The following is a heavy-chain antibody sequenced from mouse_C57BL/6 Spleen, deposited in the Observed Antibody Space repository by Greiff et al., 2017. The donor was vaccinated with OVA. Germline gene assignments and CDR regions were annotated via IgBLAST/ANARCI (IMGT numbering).Heavy chain of an antibody. V-gene: IGHV14-3*01. CDR1: GFNIKNTY. D-gene: IGHD1-1*01. J-gene: IGHJ3*01. Sequence: EVKLMESVAELVRPGASVKLSCTASGFNIKNTYMHWVKQRPEQGLEWIGRIDPANGNTKYAPKFQGKATITADTSSNTAYLQLSSLTSEDTAIYYCARGTTVVDEGGFAYWGQGTLVTVSA. CDR3: ARGTTVVDEGGFAY. CDR2: IDPANGNT.